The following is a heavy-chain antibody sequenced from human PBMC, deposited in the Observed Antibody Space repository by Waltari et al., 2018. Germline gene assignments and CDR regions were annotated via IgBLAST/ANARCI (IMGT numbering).Heavy chain of an antibody. V-gene: IGHV1-69*14. J-gene: IGHJ5*02. CDR1: GGTFSSYA. Sequence: QVQLVQSGAEVKKPGSSVKVSCKASGGTFSSYAISWVRQAPGQGLEWMGGSIPIFGTANYAQKFQGRVTITADKSTSTAYMELSSLRSEDTAVYYCASSDIVVVVAAGNWFDPWGQGTLVTVSS. CDR2: SIPIFGTA. CDR3: ASSDIVVVVAAGNWFDP. D-gene: IGHD2-15*01.